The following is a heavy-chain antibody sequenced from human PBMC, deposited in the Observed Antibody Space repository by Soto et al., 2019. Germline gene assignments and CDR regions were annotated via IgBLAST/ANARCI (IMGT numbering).Heavy chain of an antibody. CDR1: GYTFTRYG. CDR2: ISGYNGDT. D-gene: IGHD3-3*01. Sequence: GASVKVSCKASGYTFTRYGISWVRQAPGQGLEWMGWISGYNGDTNYAQKFQDRVSMTIDTSTGTAYMELRSLTSDDTAIYYCAIFGQPPYPPYAPHFWCQGLKVTLFS. V-gene: IGHV1-18*01. J-gene: IGHJ6*02. CDR3: AIFGQPPYPPYAPHF.